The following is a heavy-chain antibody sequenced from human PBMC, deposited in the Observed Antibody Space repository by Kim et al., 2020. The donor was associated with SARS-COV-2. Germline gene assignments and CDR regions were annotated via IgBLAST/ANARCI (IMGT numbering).Heavy chain of an antibody. V-gene: IGHV1-2*02. Sequence: RYAQKFQGRVTMTRDTSISTAYMELGRLVSDDTAVYFCATRGDFDLDYWGQGTLVTVSS. CDR3: ATRGDFDLDY. J-gene: IGHJ4*02. D-gene: IGHD3-10*01.